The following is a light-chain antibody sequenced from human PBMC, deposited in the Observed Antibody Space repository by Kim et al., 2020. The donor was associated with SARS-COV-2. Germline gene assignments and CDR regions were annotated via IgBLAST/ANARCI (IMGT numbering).Light chain of an antibody. V-gene: IGLV2-14*03. CDR2: DVS. CDR3: SSYRSSSTPLV. CDR1: SSDVGGYNY. Sequence: QSITISCTGTSSDVGGYNYVSWYQQHPGKAPKLMIYDVSNRPSGVSNRFSGSKSGNTASLTISGLQAEDEADYYCSSYRSSSTPLVFGTGTKVTVL. J-gene: IGLJ1*01.